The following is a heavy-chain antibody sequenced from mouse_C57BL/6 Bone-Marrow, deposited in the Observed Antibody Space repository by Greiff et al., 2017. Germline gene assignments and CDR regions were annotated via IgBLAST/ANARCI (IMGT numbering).Heavy chain of an antibody. V-gene: IGHV5-6*01. J-gene: IGHJ3*01. CDR3: ARHGNYGIGY. D-gene: IGHD2-1*01. CDR1: GFTFSSYG. CDR2: ISSGGSYT. Sequence: EVQRVESGGDLVKPGGSLKLSCAASGFTFSSYGMSWVRQTPDKRLEWVATISSGGSYTYYPDSVKGRFTISRDNAKNTLYLQMSSLKSEDTAMYYCARHGNYGIGYWGQGTLVTVSA.